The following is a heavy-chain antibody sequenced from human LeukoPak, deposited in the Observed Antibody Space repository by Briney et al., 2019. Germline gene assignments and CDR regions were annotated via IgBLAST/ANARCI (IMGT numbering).Heavy chain of an antibody. Sequence: GGSLRLSCAASGLSVTNTYMNWVRQAPGKGLEWVSVIFSGGSTYYTDSVKGRFTISRDISKNTLYLQMNSLRVEDTAVYYCAGGNFGNLPFDYWGQGTLVTVSS. CDR1: GLSVTNTY. CDR3: AGGNFGNLPFDY. CDR2: IFSGGST. D-gene: IGHD4-23*01. V-gene: IGHV3-53*01. J-gene: IGHJ4*02.